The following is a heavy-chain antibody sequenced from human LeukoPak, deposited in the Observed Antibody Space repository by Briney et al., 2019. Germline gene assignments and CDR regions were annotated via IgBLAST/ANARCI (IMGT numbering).Heavy chain of an antibody. CDR1: GFTFSSYG. CDR2: ISYDGSNK. D-gene: IGHD2-2*01. J-gene: IGHJ4*02. Sequence: GGSLRLSCAASGFTFSSYGMHWVRQAPGKGLEWVAVISYDGSNKYYADSVKGRFTISRDNSKNTLYLQMNSLRAEDTAVYYCAKGGEYQLLMGDYWGQGTLVTVSS. V-gene: IGHV3-30*18. CDR3: AKGGEYQLLMGDY.